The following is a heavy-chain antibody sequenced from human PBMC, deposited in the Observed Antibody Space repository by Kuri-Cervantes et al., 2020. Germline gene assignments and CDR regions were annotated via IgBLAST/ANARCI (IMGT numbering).Heavy chain of an antibody. J-gene: IGHJ3*02. Sequence: GESLKISCAASGFTFSSNGFHWVRQAPGKGLEWVAVIWYDGSKKYYADYVKGRFTISRDDPKNSLYLQMNSLRDEDTAVYYCARSRYNWNDRSVKDAFDIWGQGTMVTVSS. CDR1: GFTFSSNG. CDR3: ARSRYNWNDRSVKDAFDI. V-gene: IGHV3-33*01. CDR2: IWYDGSKK. D-gene: IGHD1-20*01.